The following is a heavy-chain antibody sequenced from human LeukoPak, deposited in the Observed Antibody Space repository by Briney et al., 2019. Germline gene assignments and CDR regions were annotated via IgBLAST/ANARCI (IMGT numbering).Heavy chain of an antibody. J-gene: IGHJ4*02. V-gene: IGHV3-23*01. CDR2: ISGSGGST. CDR1: GFTFSGYA. D-gene: IGHD2-15*01. Sequence: GGSLRLSCAASGFTFSGYAMSWVRQAPGKGLEWVSAISGSGGSTYYADSVKGRFTISRDNSKNTLYLQMNSLRAEDTAVYYCAKDKSRYCSGGSCYRTFDYWGQGTLVTVSS. CDR3: AKDKSRYCSGGSCYRTFDY.